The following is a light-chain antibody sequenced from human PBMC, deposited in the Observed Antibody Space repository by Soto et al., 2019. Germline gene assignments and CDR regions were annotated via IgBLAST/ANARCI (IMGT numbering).Light chain of an antibody. J-gene: IGKJ1*01. V-gene: IGKV1-5*03. CDR1: QTISSW. CDR3: QHYNSYSEA. Sequence: DIQMTQSPSTLSGSVGDRVTITCRASQTISSWLAWYQQKPGKAPKLLIYKASTLKSGVPSRFSGSGSGTEFTLAISGLQSDDFATCYGQHYNSYSEAVGQGTKVELK. CDR2: KAS.